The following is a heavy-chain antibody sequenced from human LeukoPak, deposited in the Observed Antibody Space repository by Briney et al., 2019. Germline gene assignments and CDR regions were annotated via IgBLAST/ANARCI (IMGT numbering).Heavy chain of an antibody. CDR3: ARAQGYYDC. D-gene: IGHD3-22*01. J-gene: IGHJ4*02. CDR2: IGVGGTT. CDR1: GFTFSNYG. V-gene: IGHV3-23*01. Sequence: GGSLRLSCAASGFTFSNYGMNRVRHAPGKGLEWVSGIGVGGTTYYADSVKGRFTISRDTSKNTLYLQMNSLRAEDTAVYYCARAQGYYDCWGQGTLVTVSS.